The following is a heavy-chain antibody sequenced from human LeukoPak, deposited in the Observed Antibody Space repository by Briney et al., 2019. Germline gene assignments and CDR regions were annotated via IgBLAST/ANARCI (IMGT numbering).Heavy chain of an antibody. J-gene: IGHJ4*02. CDR1: GFSFISYG. Sequence: GSLRLSCAASGFSFISYGMHWVRQAPGKGLEWVGVISDDGRRKDYADSVKGRFTISRDNSKDTLYLQMNSLRAEDTAVYYCAKRPSDYGDYVSYFDYWGQGTLVTVSS. CDR2: ISDDGRRK. V-gene: IGHV3-30*18. CDR3: AKRPSDYGDYVSYFDY. D-gene: IGHD4-17*01.